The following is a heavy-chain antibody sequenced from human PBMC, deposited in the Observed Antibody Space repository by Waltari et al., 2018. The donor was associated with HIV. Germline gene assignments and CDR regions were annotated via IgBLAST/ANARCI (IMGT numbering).Heavy chain of an antibody. D-gene: IGHD6-13*01. Sequence: QVQLVASGGGVVQPGRSLRLSCAASGFTFRSYAMHGVRQTPGKGMEWVAVISYDGSNQYYGDSVKGRFTISRDNSKNTLYLQMNSLRAEDTAVYYCARGLTQQQPPFFDYWGQGTLVTVSS. J-gene: IGHJ4*02. CDR2: ISYDGSNQ. CDR1: GFTFRSYA. V-gene: IGHV3-30-3*01. CDR3: ARGLTQQQPPFFDY.